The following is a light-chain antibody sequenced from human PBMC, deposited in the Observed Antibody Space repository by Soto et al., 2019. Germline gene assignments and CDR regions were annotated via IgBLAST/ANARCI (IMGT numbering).Light chain of an antibody. CDR3: SSYTSSSTLGV. V-gene: IGLV2-14*01. CDR2: DVS. CDR1: SSDVGGYNY. J-gene: IGLJ3*02. Sequence: QSVLTQPASVSGSPGQSITISCTGTSSDVGGYNYVSWYQRHPGKAPKLMIYDVSNRPSGVSNRFSGSKSGNTASLTISGLQAEDEADYYCSSYTSSSTLGVFGGGTQLTVL.